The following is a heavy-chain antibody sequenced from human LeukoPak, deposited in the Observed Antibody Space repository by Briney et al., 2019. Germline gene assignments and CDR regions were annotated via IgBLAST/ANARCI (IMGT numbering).Heavy chain of an antibody. V-gene: IGHV3-30*02. CDR1: GFTFSSNG. Sequence: GGSLRLSCAASGFTFSSNGMHWVRQAPGKGLEWVAFIRYDGSNKYYADSVKGRFTISRDNSKNTLYLQMNSLRAEDTAVYYCAKDQYDYVWGSYRSDYTFDYWGQGTLVTVSS. J-gene: IGHJ4*02. D-gene: IGHD3-16*02. CDR3: AKDQYDYVWGSYRSDYTFDY. CDR2: IRYDGSNK.